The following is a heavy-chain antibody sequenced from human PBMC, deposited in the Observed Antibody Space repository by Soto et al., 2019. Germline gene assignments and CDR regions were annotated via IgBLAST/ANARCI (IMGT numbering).Heavy chain of an antibody. Sequence: PGGSLRLSCAASGFTFSGSAMHWVRQASGKGLEWVGRIRSKANSYATAYAASVKGRFTISRDDSKNTAYLQMNSLKTEDTAVYYCTRHGYSYGYDPWGRGTLVTVSS. CDR2: IRSKANSYAT. V-gene: IGHV3-73*01. CDR1: GFTFSGSA. D-gene: IGHD5-18*01. J-gene: IGHJ5*02. CDR3: TRHGYSYGYDP.